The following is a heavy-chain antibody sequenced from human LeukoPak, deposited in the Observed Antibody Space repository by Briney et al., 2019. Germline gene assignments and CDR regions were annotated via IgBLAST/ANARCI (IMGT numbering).Heavy chain of an antibody. Sequence: SETLSLTCTVSGGSISSSSYYWRWIRQPPGKGLEWIGSIYYSGSTYYNPSLKSRVTISEDTSKNQFSLKLSSVTAADTAVYYCARRGRGTTTLFDYWGQGTLVTVSS. CDR2: IYYSGST. V-gene: IGHV4-39*01. CDR1: GGSISSSSYY. CDR3: ARRGRGTTTLFDY. D-gene: IGHD1-26*01. J-gene: IGHJ4*02.